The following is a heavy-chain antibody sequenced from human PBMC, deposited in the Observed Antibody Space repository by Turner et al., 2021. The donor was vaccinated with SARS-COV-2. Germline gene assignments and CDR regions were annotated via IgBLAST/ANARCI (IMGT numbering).Heavy chain of an antibody. D-gene: IGHD1-26*01. CDR3: AGEVVVLTTTHYGMDV. CDR1: GGSISSSSYF. J-gene: IGHJ6*02. V-gene: IGHV4-39*01. Sequence: QLQLQESGPGLVKPSETLSLPCTVSGGSISSSSYFWGWIRQPPGKGLEWIGSIYYSGSTYYNPSLKRRVTISVDTSKNQFSLKLSSVTAADTAVYYCAGEVVVLTTTHYGMDVWGQGTTVTVSS. CDR2: IYYSGST.